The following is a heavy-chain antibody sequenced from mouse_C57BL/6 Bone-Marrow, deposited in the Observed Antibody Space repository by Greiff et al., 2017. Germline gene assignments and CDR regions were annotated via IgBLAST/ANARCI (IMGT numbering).Heavy chain of an antibody. D-gene: IGHD1-1*01. CDR1: GYTFTSYG. CDR3: ARDGNYGSSRFAY. Sequence: QLQQSGAELARPGASVKLSCKASGYTFTSYGISWVKQRTGQGLEWIGEIYPRSGNTYYNEKFKGKATLTADKSSSTAYMELRSLTSEDSAVYFCARDGNYGSSRFAYWGQGTLVTVSA. J-gene: IGHJ3*01. V-gene: IGHV1-81*01. CDR2: IYPRSGNT.